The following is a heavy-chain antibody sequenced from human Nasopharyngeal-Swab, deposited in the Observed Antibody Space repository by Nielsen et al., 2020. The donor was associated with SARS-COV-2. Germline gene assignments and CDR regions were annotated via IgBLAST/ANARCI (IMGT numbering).Heavy chain of an antibody. V-gene: IGHV3-30-3*01. J-gene: IGHJ4*02. D-gene: IGHD5-18*01. CDR2: ISYDGSNK. Sequence: VRQAPGKGLEWVAVISYDGSNKYYADSVKGRFTISRDNSKNTLYLQMNSLRAEDTAVYYCARGQTLDTAMVTVRYFDYWGQGTLVTVSS. CDR3: ARGQTLDTAMVTVRYFDY.